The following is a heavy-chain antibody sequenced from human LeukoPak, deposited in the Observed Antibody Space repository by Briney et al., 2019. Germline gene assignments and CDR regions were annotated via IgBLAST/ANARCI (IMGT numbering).Heavy chain of an antibody. CDR3: ARPYGDYDDNWFDP. V-gene: IGHV1-2*02. CDR2: INPNSGGT. Sequence: ASVKVSCKASGYTFTGYYMHWVRQAPGQGLEWMGWINPNSGGTNYARKFQGRVTMTRDTSISTAYMELSRLRSDDTAVYYCARPYGDYDDNWFDPWGQGTLVTVSS. D-gene: IGHD4-17*01. J-gene: IGHJ5*02. CDR1: GYTFTGYY.